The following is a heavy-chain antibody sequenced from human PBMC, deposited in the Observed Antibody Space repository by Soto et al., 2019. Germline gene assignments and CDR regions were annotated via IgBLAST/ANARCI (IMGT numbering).Heavy chain of an antibody. CDR2: TYYRSKWYN. J-gene: IGHJ6*02. Sequence: SQTLSLTCAISGDSVSSNSAAWNWIRQSPSRGLEWLGRTYYRSKWYNDYAVSVKSRITINPDTSKNQFSLQLISVTPEDTAVYYCARVLEYSSSSVGRMSYYYYGMDVWGQGTTVTVSS. V-gene: IGHV6-1*01. CDR1: GDSVSSNSAA. CDR3: ARVLEYSSSSVGRMSYYYYGMDV. D-gene: IGHD6-6*01.